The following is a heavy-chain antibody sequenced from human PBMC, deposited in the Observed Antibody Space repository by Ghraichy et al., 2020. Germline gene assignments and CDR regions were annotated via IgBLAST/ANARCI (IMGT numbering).Heavy chain of an antibody. CDR2: ISGSGGTT. CDR3: AKDRDQHGSGSRALDI. Sequence: GGSLRLSYAVSGFKFRNYDMSWVRQAPGKGLEWVSVISGSGGTTNYADSVKGRFTISRDNSKDTVDLQMNSLRAEDTATYYCAKDRDQHGSGSRALDIWGQGTKVTVSS. D-gene: IGHD3-10*01. CDR1: GFKFRNYD. V-gene: IGHV3-23*01. J-gene: IGHJ3*02.